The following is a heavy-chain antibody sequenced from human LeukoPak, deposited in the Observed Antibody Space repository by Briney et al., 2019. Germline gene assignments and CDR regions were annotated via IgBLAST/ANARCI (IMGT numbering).Heavy chain of an antibody. CDR1: GVTVSSNY. J-gene: IGHJ5*02. V-gene: IGHV3-21*01. D-gene: IGHD2-2*01. CDR3: ASIPPDGQLP. CDR2: ISSSSSYI. Sequence: PGGSLRLSCAASGVTVSSNYMSWVRQAPGKGLEWVSSISSSSSYIYYADSVKGRFTISRDNAKNSLYLQMNSLRAEDTAVYYCASIPPDGQLPWGQGTLVTVSS.